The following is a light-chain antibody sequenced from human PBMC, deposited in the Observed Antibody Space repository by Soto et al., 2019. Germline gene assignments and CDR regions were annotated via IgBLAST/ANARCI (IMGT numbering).Light chain of an antibody. Sequence: QSALTQPPSASGSPGQSVTISCTGTSSDIGNNNDVSWYQQHTGKAPKRMIYDVSQRPSGVPDRFSGSKSGNTASLTVSGLQAADEADYYRGSSAGIDNLVFGGGTKLTVL. CDR3: GSSAGIDNLV. CDR1: SSDIGNNND. V-gene: IGLV2-8*01. J-gene: IGLJ2*01. CDR2: DVS.